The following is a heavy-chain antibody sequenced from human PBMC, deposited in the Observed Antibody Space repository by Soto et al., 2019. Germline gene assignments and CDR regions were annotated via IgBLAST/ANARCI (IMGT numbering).Heavy chain of an antibody. CDR1: GFTFSSYA. CDR3: VKVGGSSSWYRFYFDY. V-gene: IGHV3-30*18. J-gene: IGHJ4*02. Sequence: QVQLVESGGGVVQPGRSLRLSCAASGFTFSSYAMHWVRQAPGKGLEWVAVISYDGSTIYYADSVKGRFSISRDNSKNTLHLEMHNLRPEDTAVYYYVKVGGSSSWYRFYFDYWGQGTLVTVSS. D-gene: IGHD6-13*01. CDR2: ISYDGSTI.